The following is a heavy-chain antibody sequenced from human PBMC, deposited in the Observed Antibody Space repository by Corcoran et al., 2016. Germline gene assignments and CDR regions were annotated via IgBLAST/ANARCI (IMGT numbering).Heavy chain of an antibody. J-gene: IGHJ4*02. CDR3: ARGGIFHFL. V-gene: IGHV3-7*03. CDR2: IKEDGSDK. Sequence: EVQLVESGGGLVQPGGSLRLSCAASGFSFNTYWMSWVRQAPGKGLEWVANIKEDGSDKNYVDSVKGRFTISRDNAEKSLYLQMNSLRGEDTAVYYCARGGIFHFLWGQGALVTVSS. CDR1: GFSFNTYW. D-gene: IGHD1-26*01.